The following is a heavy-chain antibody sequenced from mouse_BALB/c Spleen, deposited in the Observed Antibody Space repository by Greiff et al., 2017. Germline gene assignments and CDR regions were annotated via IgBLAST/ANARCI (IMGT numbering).Heavy chain of an antibody. J-gene: IGHJ4*01. CDR1: GFTFSSYA. Sequence: EVQGVESGGGLVKPGGSLKLSCAASGFTFSSYAMSWVRQTPEKRLEWVATISSGGSYTYYPDSVKGRFTISRDNAKNTLYLQMSSLRSEDTAMYYCARQGGSPYAMDYWGQGTSVTVSS. D-gene: IGHD3-1*01. CDR3: ARQGGSPYAMDY. V-gene: IGHV5-9-3*01. CDR2: ISSGGSYT.